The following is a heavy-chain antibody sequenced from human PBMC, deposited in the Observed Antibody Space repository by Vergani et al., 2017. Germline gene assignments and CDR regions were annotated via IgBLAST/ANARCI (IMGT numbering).Heavy chain of an antibody. CDR1: GFTFSSYA. D-gene: IGHD2-21*02. Sequence: EVQLLESGGGLVQPGGSLRLSCAASGFTFSSYAMSWVRQAPGKGLEWVSAISGSGGSTYCADSVKGRFTISRDNSKNTLYLQMNSLRAEDTAVYYCAREGVAYCGGDCYPRPIDYWGQGTLVTVSS. V-gene: IGHV3-23*01. CDR3: AREGVAYCGGDCYPRPIDY. CDR2: ISGSGGST. J-gene: IGHJ4*02.